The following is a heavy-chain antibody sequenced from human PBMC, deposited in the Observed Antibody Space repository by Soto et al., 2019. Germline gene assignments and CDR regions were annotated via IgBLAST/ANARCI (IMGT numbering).Heavy chain of an antibody. J-gene: IGHJ4*02. Sequence: QVHLLQSGAEVTKPGASVKFSCQASGYTFTSYGITWVRQAPGQGLEWMGWISAHNVNTDYAQKLQGRVIVTRDTSTRTAYMGVRGLRSDDTAVYYCARGRYGDYWGQGALVTVSS. CDR2: ISAHNVNT. V-gene: IGHV1-18*01. CDR3: ARGRYGDY. D-gene: IGHD1-1*01. CDR1: GYTFTSYG.